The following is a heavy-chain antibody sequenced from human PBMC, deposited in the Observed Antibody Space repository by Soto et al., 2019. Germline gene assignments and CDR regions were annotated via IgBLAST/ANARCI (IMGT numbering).Heavy chain of an antibody. CDR1: GYSVSSGFY. CDR3: ARAFYGDYAPYYYGMDV. V-gene: IGHV4-38-2*01. Sequence: SETLSLTCGVSGYSVSSGFYWGWIRQAPGKGLEWIGNVYHSGSTYYNPYNPSLKSRVTISVDTSKNQFSLRLRSVTAADTAVYYCARAFYGDYAPYYYGMDVWGQGTTVTVSS. J-gene: IGHJ6*02. D-gene: IGHD4-17*01. CDR2: VYHSGST.